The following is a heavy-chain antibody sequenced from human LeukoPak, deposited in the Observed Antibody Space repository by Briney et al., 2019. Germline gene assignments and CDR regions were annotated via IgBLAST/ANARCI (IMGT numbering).Heavy chain of an antibody. Sequence: ASVKVSCKASGYTFTSYYMHWVRQAPGQGLEWMEIINPSGGSTSYAQKFQGRVTMTRDTSTSTVYMELSSLRSEDTAVYYCARELITMVRGVSVPNYWGQGTLVTVSS. CDR2: INPSGGST. CDR1: GYTFTSYY. D-gene: IGHD3-10*01. V-gene: IGHV1-46*01. CDR3: ARELITMVRGVSVPNY. J-gene: IGHJ4*02.